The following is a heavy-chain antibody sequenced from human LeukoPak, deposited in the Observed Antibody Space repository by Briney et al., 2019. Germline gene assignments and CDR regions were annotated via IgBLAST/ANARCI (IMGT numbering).Heavy chain of an antibody. J-gene: IGHJ4*02. CDR3: ARERNYYGSGSYYSVFDY. V-gene: IGHV4-59*01. D-gene: IGHD3-10*01. Sequence: HSETLSLTCTVSGGSISSYYWSWIRQPPGKGLEWIGYIYYSGSTNYNPSLKSRVTISVDTSKNQFSLKLSSVTAAGTAVYYCARERNYYGSGSYYSVFDYWGQGTLVTVSS. CDR2: IYYSGST. CDR1: GGSISSYY.